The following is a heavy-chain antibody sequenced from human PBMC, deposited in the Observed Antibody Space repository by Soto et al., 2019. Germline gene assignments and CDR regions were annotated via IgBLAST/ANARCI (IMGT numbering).Heavy chain of an antibody. CDR3: ARHPYCGGDCLWFDP. J-gene: IGHJ5*02. D-gene: IGHD2-21*02. Sequence: GESLKISCKGSGYSFTSYWLSWVRQMPGKGLEWMGRIDPSYSYTNYSPSFQGHVTISADKSISTAYLQWSSLKASDTAMYYCARHPYCGGDCLWFDPWGQGTLVTVSS. CDR1: GYSFTSYW. V-gene: IGHV5-10-1*01. CDR2: IDPSYSYT.